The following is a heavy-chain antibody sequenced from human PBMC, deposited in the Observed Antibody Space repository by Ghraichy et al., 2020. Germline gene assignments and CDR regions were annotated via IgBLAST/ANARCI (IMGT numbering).Heavy chain of an antibody. CDR1: GGSFSGYY. V-gene: IGHV4-34*01. CDR2: INHSGST. CDR3: ARGYSYVINFQKYYYYGMDV. D-gene: IGHD5-18*01. J-gene: IGHJ6*02. Sequence: SQTLSLTCAVYGGSFSGYYWSWIRQPPGKGLEWIGEINHSGSTNYNPSLKSRVTISVDTSKNQFSLKLSSVTAADTAVYYCARGYSYVINFQKYYYYGMDVWGQGTTVTVSS.